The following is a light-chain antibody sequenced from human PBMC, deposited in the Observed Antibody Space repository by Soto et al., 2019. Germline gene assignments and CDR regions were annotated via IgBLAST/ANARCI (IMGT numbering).Light chain of an antibody. CDR3: SSYTSSNTEV. Sequence: QSVLTQPASVSGSPGQSITISCAGTSSDVGGYNYVSWYQQYPGKVPKLRIYEVYTRPSGVSHRFSGSKSGNTASLTISGLQAEDEADYYCSSYTSSNTEVFGSGTKVTVL. V-gene: IGLV2-14*01. J-gene: IGLJ1*01. CDR2: EVY. CDR1: SSDVGGYNY.